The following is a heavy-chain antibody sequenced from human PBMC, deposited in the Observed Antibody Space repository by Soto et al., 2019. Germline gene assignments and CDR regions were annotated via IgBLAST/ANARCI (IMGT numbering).Heavy chain of an antibody. CDR2: VSGSGGST. D-gene: IGHD3-10*01. Sequence: PGGSLRLSCAASGFTFSSYAMSWVRQAPGKGLEWISAVSGSGGSTYYADSVKGRFTISRDNSKNTLYLQMNSLRAEDTAVYYCAKRDGFGELLSVSLAAYYYGMDVWGQGTTVTVSS. V-gene: IGHV3-23*01. CDR3: AKRDGFGELLSVSLAAYYYGMDV. J-gene: IGHJ6*02. CDR1: GFTFSSYA.